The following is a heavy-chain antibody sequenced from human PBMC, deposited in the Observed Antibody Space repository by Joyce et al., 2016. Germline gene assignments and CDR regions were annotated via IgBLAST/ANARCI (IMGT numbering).Heavy chain of an antibody. J-gene: IGHJ4*02. CDR3: ARETPLYTFGTD. V-gene: IGHV3-53*01. CDR1: GFIVTGTA. D-gene: IGHD3/OR15-3a*01. CDR2: SYSGGDT. Sequence: QLVASGGGLIQPGGSLKLSCAVSGFIVTGTAMSWVRQAPGKGLEWVSLSYSGGDTFYADSVKGRFTVTRDNSKNTLDLQMNSLRGEDTAVYYCARETPLYTFGTDWGQGILVTVSS.